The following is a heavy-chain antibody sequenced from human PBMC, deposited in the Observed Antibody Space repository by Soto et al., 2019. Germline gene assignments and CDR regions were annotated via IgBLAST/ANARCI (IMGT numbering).Heavy chain of an antibody. D-gene: IGHD5-12*01. J-gene: IGHJ5*02. CDR3: ARAPSAHDSFDL. CDR1: GFSFGDYY. V-gene: IGHV3-11*01. CDR2: ISGTGRTI. Sequence: QVQLVESGGGLVKPGGSLRLSRAASGFSFGDYYMSWIRQAPGRGLEWISYISGTGRTIDYANSVKGRFTISRDNADKSLYLQMNSLGAEDTAIYYCARAPSAHDSFDLWGQGTLVTVSS.